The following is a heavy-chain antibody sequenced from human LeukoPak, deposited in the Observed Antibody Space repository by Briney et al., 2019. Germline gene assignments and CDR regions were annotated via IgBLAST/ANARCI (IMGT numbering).Heavy chain of an antibody. CDR1: GGSIGFFY. CDR3: ARVRGPRYWHFDL. Sequence: SETLSLTCSVSGGSIGFFYWSWLRQPPGKGLEWIGYIYYSGSTSYNPSLKSQVTISVDTSRNQFSLKLTSVTAADTAVYYCARVRGPRYWHFDLWGRGTLVTVSS. D-gene: IGHD3-16*01. V-gene: IGHV4-59*01. CDR2: IYYSGST. J-gene: IGHJ2*01.